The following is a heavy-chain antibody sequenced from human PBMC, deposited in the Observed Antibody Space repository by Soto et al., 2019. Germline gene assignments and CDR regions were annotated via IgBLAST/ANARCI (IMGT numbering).Heavy chain of an antibody. CDR2: INCCGGST. J-gene: IGHJ4*02. CDR3: AKADGEQWLIPHLDN. CDR1: GFTFKKFA. Sequence: LRLSCVASGFTFKKFAMAWVRQAPGEGLEWVSGINCCGGSTSYADSVKGRFSTARDDSKNTLSLQMNGLRVEDTAQYFCAKADGEQWLIPHLDNWGQGTLVTVSS. V-gene: IGHV3-23*01. D-gene: IGHD6-19*01.